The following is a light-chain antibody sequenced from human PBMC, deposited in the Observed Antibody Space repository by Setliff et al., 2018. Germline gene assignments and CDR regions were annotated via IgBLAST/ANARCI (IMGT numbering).Light chain of an antibody. CDR1: QSLLHSNGYTY. V-gene: IGKV2-28*01. CDR3: MQALQTPT. J-gene: IGKJ1*01. Sequence: EIVMTQSPLSLPVTPGEPASISCRSSQSLLHSNGYTYLDWYLQKPGQSPQLLIYLVSNRAPGVPDRSSGSGSGRDFTLKISRVEAEDVGVYYCMQALQTPTVGQGTKVDIK. CDR2: LVS.